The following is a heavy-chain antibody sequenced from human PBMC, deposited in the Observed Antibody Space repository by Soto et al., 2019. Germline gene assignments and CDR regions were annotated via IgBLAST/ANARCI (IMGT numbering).Heavy chain of an antibody. J-gene: IGHJ4*02. D-gene: IGHD1-26*01. V-gene: IGHV4-39*01. Sequence: QLQLQESGPGLVKPSETLSLTCTVSGGSTSSSSYQWVWIRQPPGKGLEWIGNVYYNGNTYYNPSLKRRLTISADTSNNQFSLKVKSGTAADTAVYYCARLSGSYNDRYFDYWGQGTLVTVSS. CDR2: VYYNGNT. CDR3: ARLSGSYNDRYFDY. CDR1: GGSTSSSSYQ.